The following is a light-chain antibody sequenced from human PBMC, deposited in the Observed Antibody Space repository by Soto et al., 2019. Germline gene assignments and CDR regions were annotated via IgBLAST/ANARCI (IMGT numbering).Light chain of an antibody. CDR2: DAS. Sequence: EIVLTQSPGTLSLSPGERATLSCRASQSVSSNYLAWYQQKPGQAPRLLIYDASSRATGIPDRFSGSGSGTDFTLTISRLEPEDFAVYYCQRYGGSPITFGPGTRLEIK. CDR1: QSVSSNY. J-gene: IGKJ5*01. V-gene: IGKV3-20*01. CDR3: QRYGGSPIT.